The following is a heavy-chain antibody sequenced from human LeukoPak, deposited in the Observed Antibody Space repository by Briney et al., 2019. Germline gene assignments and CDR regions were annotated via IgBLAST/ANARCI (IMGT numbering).Heavy chain of an antibody. CDR2: IYHSGST. V-gene: IGHV4-38-2*02. J-gene: IGHJ4*02. D-gene: IGHD3-22*01. Sequence: SETLSLTCTVSGYSISSGYYWGWIRQPPGKGLEWIGSIYHSGSTYYNPSLKSRVTMSVDTSKKQFSLRLSSVTAADTAVYYCARYDDYYDSSDSFDYWGQGTLVTVSS. CDR1: GYSISSGYY. CDR3: ARYDDYYDSSDSFDY.